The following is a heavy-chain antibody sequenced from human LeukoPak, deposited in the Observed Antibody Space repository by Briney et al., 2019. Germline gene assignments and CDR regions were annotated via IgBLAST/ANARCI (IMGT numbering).Heavy chain of an antibody. CDR2: IYYSGST. Sequence: SETLSLTYTVSGGSISRYYWSWIRQPPGKGLGWIGYIYYSGSTNYNPSLKSRVTISVDTSKNQFSLKLSSVTAADTAVYYCARATYYYDTYYFDYWGQGTLVTVSS. CDR3: ARATYYYDTYYFDY. V-gene: IGHV4-59*01. J-gene: IGHJ4*02. CDR1: GGSISRYY. D-gene: IGHD3-22*01.